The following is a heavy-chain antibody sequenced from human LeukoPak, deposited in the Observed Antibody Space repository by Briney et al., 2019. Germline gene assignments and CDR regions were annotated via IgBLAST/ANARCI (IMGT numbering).Heavy chain of an antibody. V-gene: IGHV1-8*01. D-gene: IGHD2-2*01. CDR1: GYTFTSYD. CDR3: ARTRANIVVVPARRSNWFDP. CDR2: MNPNSGNT. J-gene: IGHJ5*02. Sequence: GSVKVSCKASGYTFTSYDINWVRQATGQGLEWMGWMNPNSGNTGYAQKFEGRVTMTRNTSISTAYMELSSLRSEDTAVYYCARTRANIVVVPARRSNWFDPWGQGTLVTVSS.